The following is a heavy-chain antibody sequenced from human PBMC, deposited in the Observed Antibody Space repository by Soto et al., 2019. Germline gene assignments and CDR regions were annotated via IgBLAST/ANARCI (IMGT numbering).Heavy chain of an antibody. J-gene: IGHJ6*02. CDR3: AKDQLRGVRGVVTCSCGMDV. CDR1: GFTFSSYG. CDR2: ISYDGSNK. D-gene: IGHD3-10*01. V-gene: IGHV3-30*18. Sequence: QVQLVESGGGVVQPGRSLRLSCAASGFTFSSYGMHWVRQAPGKGLEWVAVISYDGSNKYYADSVKGRFTISRDNSKNTLYLQRNSLRAEDTAVYYCAKDQLRGVRGVVTCSCGMDVWGQGTTVTVSS.